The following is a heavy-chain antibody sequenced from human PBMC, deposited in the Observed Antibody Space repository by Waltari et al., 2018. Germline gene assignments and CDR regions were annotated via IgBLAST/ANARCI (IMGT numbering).Heavy chain of an antibody. D-gene: IGHD1-26*01. CDR2: IKSKTDGGTT. V-gene: IGHV3-15*01. CDR1: GFTFSNAW. Sequence: EVQLVESGGGLVKPGGSLRLSCAASGFTFSNAWMSWVRQAPGKGLEWVGRIKSKTDGGTTDYAAPVKGRFTISRDDSKNTLYLQMNSLKTEDTAVYYCTTVPGSVSYYEVYYYYMDVWGKGTTVTVSS. CDR3: TTVPGSVSYYEVYYYYMDV. J-gene: IGHJ6*03.